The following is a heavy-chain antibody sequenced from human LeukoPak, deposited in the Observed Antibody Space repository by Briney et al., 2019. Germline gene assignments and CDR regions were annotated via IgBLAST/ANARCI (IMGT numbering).Heavy chain of an antibody. Sequence: SETLSLTCTVSGGSISGYYWSWIRQPPGKGLECIGYFYYSGNTNYNPSLKSRVTISVDTSKNQFSLKLTSVTAADTAMYYCARTGIATSGTIDYWGQGTLVTVSS. J-gene: IGHJ4*02. CDR2: FYYSGNT. CDR3: ARTGIATSGTIDY. CDR1: GGSISGYY. V-gene: IGHV4-59*01. D-gene: IGHD6-13*01.